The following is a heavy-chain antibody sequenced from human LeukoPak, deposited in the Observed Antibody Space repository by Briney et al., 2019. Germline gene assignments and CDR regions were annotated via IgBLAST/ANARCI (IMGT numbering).Heavy chain of an antibody. CDR2: IYYSGST. Sequence: SETLSLTCTVSGGSISSYYWSWIRQPPGKGLEWIGYIYYSGSTNYNPSLKSRVTISVDTSKNQFSLKLSSVTAADTAVYYCARGNCSGGSCYFPHFDYWGQGTLVTVSS. J-gene: IGHJ4*02. CDR3: ARGNCSGGSCYFPHFDY. CDR1: GGSISSYY. V-gene: IGHV4-59*08. D-gene: IGHD2-15*01.